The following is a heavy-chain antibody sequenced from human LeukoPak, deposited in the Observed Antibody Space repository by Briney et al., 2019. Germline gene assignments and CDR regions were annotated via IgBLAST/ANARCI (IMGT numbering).Heavy chain of an antibody. J-gene: IGHJ6*03. CDR3: AKDHLRGYMDV. CDR2: VSWNRGSI. CDR1: GFTFYDYA. V-gene: IGHV3-9*01. Sequence: PGGSLRLFCAASGFTFYDYAMHWLRQAPGKGLGGVSGVSWNRGSIGYADSVKGRFTISRDNAKHSLYLQMKSLRAEDTALYYCAKDHLRGYMDVWGKGTTVTVSS.